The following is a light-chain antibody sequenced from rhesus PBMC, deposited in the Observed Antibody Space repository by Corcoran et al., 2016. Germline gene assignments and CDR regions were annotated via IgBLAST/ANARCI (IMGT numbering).Light chain of an antibody. J-gene: IGKJ2*01. CDR3: QHHDNSPPS. V-gene: IGKV1-69*01. CDR2: RAS. Sequence: DIQMTQSPSSLSASVGDRVTITCRASQGISNWLAWYQQKPGKAPNLLIYRASNLKTGVPSRVSGSGSWTDFTLPINSLQPEDIATYYCQHHDNSPPSFGQGTKVEIK. CDR1: QGISNW.